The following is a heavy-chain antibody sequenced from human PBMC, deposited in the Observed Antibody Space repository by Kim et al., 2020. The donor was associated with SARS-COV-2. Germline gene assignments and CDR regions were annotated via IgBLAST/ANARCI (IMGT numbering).Heavy chain of an antibody. D-gene: IGHD3-16*01. J-gene: IGHJ5*02. Sequence: ADSVKGRFTLSRDNTKNSLYLQMNSLTAEDMGVYFCVREFYWGNGYAYYGDLWGQGTLVTVSS. CDR3: VREFYWGNGYAYYGDL. V-gene: IGHV3-48*03.